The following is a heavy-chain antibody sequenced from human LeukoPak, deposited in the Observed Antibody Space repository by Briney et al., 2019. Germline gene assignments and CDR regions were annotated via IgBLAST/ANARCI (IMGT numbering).Heavy chain of an antibody. CDR3: ARDINPLRVTVPGMDV. V-gene: IGHV4-39*07. CDR2: VYHSGNA. CDR1: GDSIRSSGNY. Sequence: SETLSLTCTVSGDSIRSSGNYWGWIRQTPGKGLEWIGCVYHSGNAYYNLALRSRATISVDTSNNQFSLKLISVTPADTAVYYCARDINPLRVTVPGMDVWGKGTTVIVSS. J-gene: IGHJ6*04. D-gene: IGHD2-21*02.